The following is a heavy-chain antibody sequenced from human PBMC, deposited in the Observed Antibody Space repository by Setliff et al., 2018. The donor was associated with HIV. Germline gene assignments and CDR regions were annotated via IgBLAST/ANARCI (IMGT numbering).Heavy chain of an antibody. J-gene: IGHJ4*02. CDR1: GFTFSDYY. CDR2: ISSRGSTI. V-gene: IGHV3-11*04. D-gene: IGHD3-22*01. CDR3: ARSPSLFYYDSSGYYLDY. Sequence: VGSLRLSCAASGFTFSDYYMSWIRQAPGKGLEWVSYISSRGSTIYYADSVKGRFTISRDNAKNSLYLQMNSLRAEDTAVYYCARSPSLFYYDSSGYYLDYWGQGTLVTVSS.